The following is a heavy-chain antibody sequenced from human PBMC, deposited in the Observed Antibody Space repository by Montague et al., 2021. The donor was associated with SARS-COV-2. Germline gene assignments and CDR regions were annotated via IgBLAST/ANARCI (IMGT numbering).Heavy chain of an antibody. CDR1: GYSISSGYY. J-gene: IGHJ3*01. V-gene: IGHV4-38-2*02. CDR3: ARGQVTAFAILIVFPAAGALDS. Sequence: SETLSLTCIVSGYSISSGYYWGGFGKPPGKGREGLGFMELSGRPYYNPSLKTRVTMSLETSKNQFSLKLTSATAADTATYYCARGQVTAFAILIVFPAAGALDSWGRGTTVTVSS. D-gene: IGHD2-21*01. CDR2: MELSGRP.